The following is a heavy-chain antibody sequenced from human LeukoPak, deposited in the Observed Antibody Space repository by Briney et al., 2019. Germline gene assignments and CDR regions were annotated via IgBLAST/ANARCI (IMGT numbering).Heavy chain of an antibody. D-gene: IGHD3-10*01. CDR1: GFTFSSYA. J-gene: IGHJ5*02. CDR3: ARGHYYGSGSYYSPCWFDP. V-gene: IGHV3-30-3*01. CDR2: ISYDGSNK. Sequence: HPGRSLRLSCAASGFTFSSYAMHWVRQAPGKGLESVAVISYDGSNKYYADSVKGRFTISRDNSKNTLYLQMNSLRAEDTAVYYCARGHYYGSGSYYSPCWFDPWGQGTLVTVSS.